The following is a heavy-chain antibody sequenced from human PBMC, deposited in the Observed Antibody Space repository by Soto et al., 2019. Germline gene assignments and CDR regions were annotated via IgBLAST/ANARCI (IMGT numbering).Heavy chain of an antibody. J-gene: IGHJ4*02. V-gene: IGHV3-30*18. CDR3: AKSELPIWVGFDY. D-gene: IGHD1-7*01. CDR1: GFTFSSYG. CDR2: ISYDRSNK. Sequence: QPGGSLRLSCAASGFTFSSYGMHWVRQAPGTGLEWGAVISYDRSNKYYADSVKGRFTISRDNSKNTLYLQMNSLRAEDTAVYYCAKSELPIWVGFDYWAQGARVTVSS.